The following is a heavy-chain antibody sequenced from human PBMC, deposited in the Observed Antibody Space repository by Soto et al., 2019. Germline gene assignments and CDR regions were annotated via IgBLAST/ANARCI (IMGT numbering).Heavy chain of an antibody. J-gene: IGHJ4*02. D-gene: IGHD2-2*01. Sequence: ASVKVSCKASGGTFSSYAISWVRQAPGQGLEWMGGIIPIFGTANYAQKFQGRVTVTADESTSTAYMELSSLRSEDTDVYYCARVMYCSSTSFYAYDYWGQGTLVTVSS. CDR2: IIPIFGTA. V-gene: IGHV1-69*13. CDR3: ARVMYCSSTSFYAYDY. CDR1: GGTFSSYA.